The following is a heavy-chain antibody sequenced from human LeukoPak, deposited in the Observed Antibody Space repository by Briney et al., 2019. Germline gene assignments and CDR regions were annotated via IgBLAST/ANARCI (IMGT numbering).Heavy chain of an antibody. D-gene: IGHD6-13*01. CDR3: AGTTGYSIAFDY. J-gene: IGHJ4*02. CDR2: IYHSGST. Sequence: SETESLTCTVSGGSISSGGYYWSWIRQPPGKGLEWIGYIYHSGSTYYNPSLKSRVTISVDRSKNQFSLKLSSVTAADTAVYYCAGTTGYSIAFDYWGQGTLVTVSS. CDR1: GGSISSGGYY. V-gene: IGHV4-30-2*01.